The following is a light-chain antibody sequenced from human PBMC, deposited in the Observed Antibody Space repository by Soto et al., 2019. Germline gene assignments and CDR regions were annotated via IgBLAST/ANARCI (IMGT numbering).Light chain of an antibody. Sequence: EIVLTQSPATLSVSPGERVTLSCRASQSVDINLAWYQQKPGQPPRLLIYGASTRATDMSGTFSGRGSGTEFTLTIRSLRPEDFAVYYCQQYRSWPRTFGQGTKGEMK. CDR1: QSVDIN. J-gene: IGKJ1*01. CDR3: QQYRSWPRT. CDR2: GAS. V-gene: IGKV3-15*01.